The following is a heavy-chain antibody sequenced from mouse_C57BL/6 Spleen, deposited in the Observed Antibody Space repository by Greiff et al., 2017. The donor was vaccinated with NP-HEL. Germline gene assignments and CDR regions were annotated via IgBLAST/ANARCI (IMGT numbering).Heavy chain of an antibody. CDR3: ARPYYSNWYFDV. V-gene: IGHV2-2*01. CDR2: IWSGGST. Sequence: QVQLKESGPGLVQPSQSLSITCTVSGFSLTSYGVHWVRQSPGKGLGWLGVIWSGGSTDYNAAFISRLSISKDNSKSQVFFKMNSLQADDTAIYYCARPYYSNWYFDVWGTGTTVTVSS. CDR1: GFSLTSYG. J-gene: IGHJ1*03. D-gene: IGHD2-5*01.